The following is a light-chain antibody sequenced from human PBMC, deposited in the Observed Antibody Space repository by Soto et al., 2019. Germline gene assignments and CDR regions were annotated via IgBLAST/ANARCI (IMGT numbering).Light chain of an antibody. CDR3: QRYDSPPPT. J-gene: IGKJ5*01. CDR1: HDIKKF. V-gene: IGKV1-33*01. Sequence: DIQMTQSPSSLSASVGDRVTITCQASHDIKKFLNWYQEKPGKAPKLLIYDASNLQTGVPSRFSGSGSRTHFTFTSTSLQPEDIAKYYCQRYDSPPPTFGQGTRLDIK. CDR2: DAS.